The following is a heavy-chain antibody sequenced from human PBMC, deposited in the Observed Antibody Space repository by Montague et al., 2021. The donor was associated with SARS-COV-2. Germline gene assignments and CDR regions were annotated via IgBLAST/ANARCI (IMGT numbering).Heavy chain of an antibody. CDR2: INHGGST. V-gene: IGHV4-34*01. J-gene: IGHJ6*03. CDR3: ARLRDEVAPSPILGVGPYYSYYYMDV. Sequence: SETLSLTCAVHGGSFSGYYWNWIRQPPGKGLEWIGEINHGGSTNXNPSLKSRLTISTDTSKNQFSLKLTSVAAADTAVYYCARLRDEVAPSPILGVGPYYSYYYMDVWGKGTTVTVSS. CDR1: GGSFSGYY. D-gene: IGHD3-10*01.